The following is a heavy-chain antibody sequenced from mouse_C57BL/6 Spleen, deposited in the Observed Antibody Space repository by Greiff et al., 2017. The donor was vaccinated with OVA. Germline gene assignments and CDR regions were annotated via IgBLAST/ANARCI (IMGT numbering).Heavy chain of an antibody. V-gene: IGHV5-17*01. D-gene: IGHD6-1*01. CDR1: GFTFSDYG. Sequence: EVHLVESGGGLVKPGGSLKLSCAASGFTFSDYGMHWVRQAPEKGLEWVAYISSGSSTIYYADTVKGRVTISRDNAKNTLFLQMTRLRSEDTAMYYCAREGPLGYYFDYWGQGTTLTVSS. CDR3: AREGPLGYYFDY. CDR2: ISSGSSTI. J-gene: IGHJ2*01.